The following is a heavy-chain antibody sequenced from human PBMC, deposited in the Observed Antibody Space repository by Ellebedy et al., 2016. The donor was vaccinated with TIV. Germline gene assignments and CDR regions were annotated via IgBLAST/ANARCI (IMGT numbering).Heavy chain of an antibody. D-gene: IGHD3-10*02. Sequence: GESLKISCAASGFTFSNYYMNWIRQAPGKGLEWVSYISSSGVTEYYADSVKGRFTISRDNAKKSLYLQMNSLRAEDTAVYYCARNSVRGANALLDYWGQGTLVSVSS. CDR3: ARNSVRGANALLDY. J-gene: IGHJ4*02. CDR2: ISSSGVTE. CDR1: GFTFSNYY. V-gene: IGHV3-11*01.